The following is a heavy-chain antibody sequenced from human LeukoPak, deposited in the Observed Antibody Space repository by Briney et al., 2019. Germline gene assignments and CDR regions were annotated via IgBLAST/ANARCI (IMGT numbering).Heavy chain of an antibody. D-gene: IGHD2-8*01. Sequence: GGSLRLSCKASGYAFSDYAMHWVRQAPGQGLEWVGWMNPNSGNKNYAEKVKGRVTISRDTSKSTVYLQLSRLTPEDAAVYYCSTEDKYCTSATCVDYWGQGTLVTVSS. J-gene: IGHJ4*02. V-gene: IGHV1-2*02. CDR2: MNPNSGNK. CDR1: GYAFSDYA. CDR3: STEDKYCTSATCVDY.